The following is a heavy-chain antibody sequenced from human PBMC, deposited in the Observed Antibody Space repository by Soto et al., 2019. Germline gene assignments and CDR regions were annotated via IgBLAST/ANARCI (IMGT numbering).Heavy chain of an antibody. CDR3: ASGRYYGSGSYYNGPYYYYGMDV. V-gene: IGHV1-8*01. CDR2: MNPNSGNT. J-gene: IGHJ6*02. Sequence: ASVKVSCKASGYTFTSYDINWVRQATGQGLEWMGWMNPNSGNTGYAQKFQGRVTMTRNTPISTAYMELSSLRSEDTAVYYCASGRYYGSGSYYNGPYYYYGMDVWGQGTTVTVSS. CDR1: GYTFTSYD. D-gene: IGHD3-10*01.